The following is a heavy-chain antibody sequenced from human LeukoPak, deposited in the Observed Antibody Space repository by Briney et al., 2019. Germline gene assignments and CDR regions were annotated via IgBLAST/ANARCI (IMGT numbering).Heavy chain of an antibody. Sequence: QTRSPTWALSTDTPSTNSTAWNWIRQTPLRGLEWPGRTYDRSKWGKDYAVSVKCRGTINPDPSKNRCSPWVKSVTPEDTAVYYCARERLQLGAFDIWGPGKMVTVSS. CDR1: TDTPSTNSTA. D-gene: IGHD5-24*01. J-gene: IGHJ3*02. CDR3: ARERLQLGAFDI. CDR2: TYDRSKWGK. V-gene: IGHV6-1*01.